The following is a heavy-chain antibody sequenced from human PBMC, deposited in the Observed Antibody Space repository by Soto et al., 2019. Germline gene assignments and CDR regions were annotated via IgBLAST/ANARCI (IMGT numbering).Heavy chain of an antibody. CDR1: GGTFSRHA. J-gene: IGHJ5*02. CDR3: AKLVVFAATYNWFDP. V-gene: IGHV1-69*01. CDR2: IIPIFGTA. Sequence: QVQLVQSGAEVRKPGSSVKVSCKASGGTFSRHAISWVRQAPGQGLEWMGGIIPIFGTANHAQKFQGRVTIIADESTSTVYMELSSLRSEDTAMYYCAKLVVFAATYNWFDPWGQGTLVTVSS. D-gene: IGHD2-15*01.